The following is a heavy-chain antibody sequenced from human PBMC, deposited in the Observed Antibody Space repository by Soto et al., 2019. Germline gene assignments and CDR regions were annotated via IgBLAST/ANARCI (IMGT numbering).Heavy chain of an antibody. J-gene: IGHJ6*02. CDR2: ISYDGSDK. Sequence: GGSLRLSCAASGFTFSNYAMHWVRQAPGKGLEWVAVISYDGSDKYNANSVKGRFTISRDNSKNTLYLQMNSLRAEDTAVYYCARATGPNGYNSYNFGRDVGGQGTTGTV. CDR3: ARATGPNGYNSYNFGRDV. D-gene: IGHD5-18*01. V-gene: IGHV3-30-3*01. CDR1: GFTFSNYA.